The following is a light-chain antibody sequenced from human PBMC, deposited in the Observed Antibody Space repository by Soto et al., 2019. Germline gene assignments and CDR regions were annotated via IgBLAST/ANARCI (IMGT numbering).Light chain of an antibody. CDR2: GAS. CDR1: QSVSSS. Sequence: EIVLTQSPGTLSLSPGERATLSCRASQSVSSSLAWYQQGPGQTPRLLIYGASTRVPGIPARFSGSGSGTEFTLTIDNLQSEDFAVYYCQHYYTWPRSFGGGTKVDI. V-gene: IGKV3-15*01. CDR3: QHYYTWPRS. J-gene: IGKJ4*01.